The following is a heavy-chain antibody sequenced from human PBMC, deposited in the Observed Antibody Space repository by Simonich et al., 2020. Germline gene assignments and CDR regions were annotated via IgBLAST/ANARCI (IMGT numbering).Heavy chain of an antibody. D-gene: IGHD6-13*01. CDR2: IYHRGRT. J-gene: IGHJ6*02. V-gene: IGHV4-38-2*01. CDR1: GYSISSGYY. CDR3: ARVGYSNYYYYGMDV. Sequence: QVQLQESGPGLVKPSETLSLTCAVSGYSISSGYYWGWIRQPPGKGLEWIGNIYHRGRTYYNPSLKSRVTISVDTSKNPFSLKRSSVNAADTAVYYCARVGYSNYYYYGMDVWGQGTTVTVSS.